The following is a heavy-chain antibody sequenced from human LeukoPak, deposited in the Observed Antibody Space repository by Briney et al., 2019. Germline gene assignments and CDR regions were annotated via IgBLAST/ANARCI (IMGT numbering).Heavy chain of an antibody. CDR1: GGSISSYY. J-gene: IGHJ4*02. V-gene: IGHV4-4*07. CDR3: ARGPTESRVRGVITGKFDY. Sequence: PSETLSLTCTVSGGSISSYYWSWIRQPAGKGLEWIGRIYTSGSTNYNPSLKMRVTMSVDTSKNQFSLKLSSVTAADTAVYYCARGPTESRVRGVITGKFDYWGQGTLVTVSS. CDR2: IYTSGST. D-gene: IGHD3-10*01.